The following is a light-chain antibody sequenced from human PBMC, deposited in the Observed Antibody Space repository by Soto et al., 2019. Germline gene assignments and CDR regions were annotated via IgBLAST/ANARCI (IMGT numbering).Light chain of an antibody. CDR2: EVS. V-gene: IGLV2-14*01. Sequence: QSALTQPAFVSGSPGQTITISCTGTSSDVGGYNYLSWYQQHPGKAPKVMIYEVSNRPSGVSNRFSGSKSGNTASLPISGLQAEDEADYYCSSYTTSGTPVFGGGTKLTVL. J-gene: IGLJ3*02. CDR3: SSYTTSGTPV. CDR1: SSDVGGYNY.